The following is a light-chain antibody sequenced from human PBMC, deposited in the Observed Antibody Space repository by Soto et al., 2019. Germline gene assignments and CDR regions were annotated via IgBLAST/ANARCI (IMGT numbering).Light chain of an antibody. CDR1: QGISNA. J-gene: IGKJ5*01. CDR3: QQFKTDPIT. CDR2: DAS. Sequence: AIQVTQSPSSLSASVGDRVTITCRTSQGISNALAWYQQNPGKAPQLLIYDASTLESGVPSRFSGRGSGTDFTLTISSLQPEDFATYYCQQFKTDPITFGQGTRLE. V-gene: IGKV1-13*02.